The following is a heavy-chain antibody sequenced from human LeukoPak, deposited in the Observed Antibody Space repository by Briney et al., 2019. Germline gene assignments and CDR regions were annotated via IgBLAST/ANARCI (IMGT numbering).Heavy chain of an antibody. V-gene: IGHV4-39*01. CDR2: IYYSGST. J-gene: IGHJ4*02. CDR1: GGSISSSSYH. Sequence: PSETLSLTCTVSGGSISSSSYHWGWIRLPPGTGLEWIGSIYYSGSTYYSPSLKSRVTISVDTSKNQFSLKLSSVTAADTAVYYCASQVGAIDYWGQGTLVTVSS. D-gene: IGHD1-26*01. CDR3: ASQVGAIDY.